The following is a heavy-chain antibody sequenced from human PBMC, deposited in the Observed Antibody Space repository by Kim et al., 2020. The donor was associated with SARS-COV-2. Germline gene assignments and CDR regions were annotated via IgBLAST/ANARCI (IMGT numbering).Heavy chain of an antibody. V-gene: IGHV4-34*01. CDR2: INHSGST. Sequence: SETLSLTCAVYGGSFSGYYWSWIRQPPGKGLEWIGEINHSGSTNYNPSLKSRVTISVDTSKNQFSLKLSSVTAADTAVYYCARVKGRAANWPWGQGTLVT. D-gene: IGHD2-15*01. CDR1: GGSFSGYY. CDR3: ARVKGRAANWP. J-gene: IGHJ4*02.